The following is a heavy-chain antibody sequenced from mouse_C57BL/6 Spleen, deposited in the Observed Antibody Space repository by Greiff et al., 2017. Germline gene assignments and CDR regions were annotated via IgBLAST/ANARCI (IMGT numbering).Heavy chain of an antibody. CDR2: ISSGSSTI. D-gene: IGHD2-4*01. V-gene: IGHV5-17*01. J-gene: IGHJ1*03. CDR3: ARQYDYDWYFDV. CDR1: GFTFSDYG. Sequence: EVKLMESGGGLVKPGGSLKLSCAASGFTFSDYGMHWVRQAPEKGLEWVAYISSGSSTIYYADTVKGRFTISRDNAKNTLFLQMTSLRSEDTAMYYCARQYDYDWYFDVWGTGTTTTVSS.